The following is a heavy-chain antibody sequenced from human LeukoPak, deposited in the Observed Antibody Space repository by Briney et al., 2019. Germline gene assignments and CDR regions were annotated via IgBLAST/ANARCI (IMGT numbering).Heavy chain of an antibody. D-gene: IGHD6-13*01. CDR3: AITLSGSSWRYDAFDI. V-gene: IGHV3-23*01. J-gene: IGHJ3*02. CDR1: GFTFSSYA. Sequence: GGSLRLSCAASGFTFSSYAMSWVRQAPGKGLEWVSAISGSGGSTYYADSVKGRFTISRDNSKNTLYLQMNSLRAEDTAVYYCAITLSGSSWRYDAFDIWGQGTMVTVSS. CDR2: ISGSGGST.